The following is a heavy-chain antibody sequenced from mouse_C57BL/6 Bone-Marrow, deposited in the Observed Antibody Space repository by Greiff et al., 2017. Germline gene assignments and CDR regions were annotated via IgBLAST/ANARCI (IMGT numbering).Heavy chain of an antibody. Sequence: QVQLQQPGAELVMPGASVKLSCKASGYTFTSYWMHWVKQRPGQGLEWIGEIDPSDSYTNYNQKFKGKSTLTVDKSSSTAYMQLSSLTSEDSAVYYCARSESSYVNYFDYWGQGTTLTVSS. CDR1: GYTFTSYW. D-gene: IGHD1-1*01. J-gene: IGHJ2*01. CDR3: ARSESSYVNYFDY. CDR2: IDPSDSYT. V-gene: IGHV1-69*01.